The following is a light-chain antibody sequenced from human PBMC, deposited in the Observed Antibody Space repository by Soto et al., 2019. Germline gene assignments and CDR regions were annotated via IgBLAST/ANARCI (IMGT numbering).Light chain of an antibody. CDR3: CSYAGSSGGVV. CDR2: EVS. V-gene: IGLV2-23*02. CDR1: SSDVGSYNL. J-gene: IGLJ2*01. Sequence: QSALTQPASVSGSPGQSITISCTGTSSDVGSYNLVSWYQQHPGKAPKLMIYEVSKRPSGVSNRFSGSKSGNTASLTISGLQAEDEADYYCCSYAGSSGGVVFGGGTKVTVL.